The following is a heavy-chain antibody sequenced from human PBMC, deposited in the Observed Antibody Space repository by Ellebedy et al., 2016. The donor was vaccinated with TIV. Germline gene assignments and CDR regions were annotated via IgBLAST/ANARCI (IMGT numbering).Heavy chain of an antibody. V-gene: IGHV3-11*06. D-gene: IGHD5-12*01. CDR1: GFTFSDYY. CDR3: ARGHSGYVD. Sequence: GESLKISCAASGFTFSDYYMSWIRQAPGKGLEWVSYISSSSSYTNYADSVKGRFTISRDNAKNSLYLQMNSLRAEDTAVYYCARGHSGYVDWGQGTLVTVSS. CDR2: ISSSSSYT. J-gene: IGHJ4*02.